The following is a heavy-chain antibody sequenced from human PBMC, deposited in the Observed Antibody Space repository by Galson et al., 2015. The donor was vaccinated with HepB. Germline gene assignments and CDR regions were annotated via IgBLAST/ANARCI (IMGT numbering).Heavy chain of an antibody. CDR3: ARDAAAAGYTLDY. V-gene: IGHV3-7*01. Sequence: SLRLSCAASGFTFSSYGMHWVRQAPGKGLEWVANIKQDGSEKYYVDSVKGRFTISRDNAKNSLYLQMNSLRAEDTAVYYCARDAAAAGYTLDYWGQGTLVTVSS. CDR1: GFTFSSYG. CDR2: IKQDGSEK. J-gene: IGHJ4*02. D-gene: IGHD6-13*01.